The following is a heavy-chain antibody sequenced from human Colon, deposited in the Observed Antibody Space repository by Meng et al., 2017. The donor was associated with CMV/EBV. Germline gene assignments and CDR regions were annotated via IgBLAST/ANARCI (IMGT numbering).Heavy chain of an antibody. V-gene: IGHV3-21*06. Sequence: GGSLRLSCEVSGFTFSSYSMNWVRQAPGKGLEWVASISTSSTYIFYVDSVKGRFTISRDNGKNSVYLQMNSLRAEDTAVYYCARDLAVFGVVTENFWGQGTLVTVSS. CDR2: ISTSSTYI. J-gene: IGHJ4*02. D-gene: IGHD3-3*01. CDR1: GFTFSSYS. CDR3: ARDLAVFGVVTENF.